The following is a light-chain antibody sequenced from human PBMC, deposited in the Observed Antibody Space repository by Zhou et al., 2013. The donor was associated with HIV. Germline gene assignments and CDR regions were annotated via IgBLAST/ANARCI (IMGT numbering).Light chain of an antibody. Sequence: EVVLTQSPVTLSLSPGERATLSCRASQSVRNYLAWYQQKCGQAPRLLIYDTFNRATGIPARFSGSGSGTDFTLTISSLDPEDFAVYYCQQRISWPITFGQGTRLEIK. CDR2: DTF. CDR1: QSVRNY. V-gene: IGKV3-11*01. CDR3: QQRISWPIT. J-gene: IGKJ5*01.